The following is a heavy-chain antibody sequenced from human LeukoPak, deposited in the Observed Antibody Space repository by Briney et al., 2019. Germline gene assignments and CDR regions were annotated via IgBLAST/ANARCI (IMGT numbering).Heavy chain of an antibody. D-gene: IGHD3-10*01. Sequence: GGSLRLSCAASGFTVSSNYMSWVRQAPGKGLEWVSVIYSGGSTYYADSVKGRFTISRDNSKNTLYLQMNSLRAEDTAVYYCARVLDGSGSYYSGGDYYYYYMDVWGKGTTVTISS. CDR3: ARVLDGSGSYYSGGDYYYYYMDV. J-gene: IGHJ6*03. CDR2: IYSGGST. CDR1: GFTVSSNY. V-gene: IGHV3-53*01.